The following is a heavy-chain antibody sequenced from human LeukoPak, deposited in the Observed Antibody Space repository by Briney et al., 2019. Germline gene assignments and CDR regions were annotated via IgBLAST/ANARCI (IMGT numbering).Heavy chain of an antibody. CDR3: ARLDSGYGRYYFDY. Sequence: SETLSLTCTVSGGSINSYYWSWIRQPPGKGLEWIGYIYHRGSTNYNSSLKSRVSISVDTSKNQFYLKLTSVTAADTAVYYCARLDSGYGRYYFDYWGQGTLVTVSS. CDR1: GGSINSYY. CDR2: IYHRGST. J-gene: IGHJ4*02. V-gene: IGHV4-59*08. D-gene: IGHD5-12*01.